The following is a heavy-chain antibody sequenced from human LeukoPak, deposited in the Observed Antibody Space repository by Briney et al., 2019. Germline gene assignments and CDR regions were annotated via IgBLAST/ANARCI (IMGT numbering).Heavy chain of an antibody. CDR3: ARDRQYSSSFYFDY. CDR2: IIPILGIA. J-gene: IGHJ4*02. V-gene: IGHV1-69*04. D-gene: IGHD6-13*01. CDR1: GGTFSSYA. Sequence: SVKVSCKASGGTFSSYAISWVRQAPGQGLEWMGRIIPILGIANYAQKFQGRVTITADKSTSTAYMELSSLRSEDTAVYYCARDRQYSSSFYFDYWGQGTLVTVSS.